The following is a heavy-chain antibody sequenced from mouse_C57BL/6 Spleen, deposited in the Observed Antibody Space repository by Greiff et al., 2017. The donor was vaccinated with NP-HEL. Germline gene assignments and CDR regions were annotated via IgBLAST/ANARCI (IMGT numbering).Heavy chain of an antibody. Sequence: EVQLVESGGGLVKPGGSLKLSCAASGFTFSSYAMSWVRQTPEKRLEWVATISDGGSYTYYPDNVKGRFTISRDNAKNNLYLQMSHLKSEDTAMYYCARDDYYGSSYVRYFDVWGTGTTVTVSS. CDR1: GFTFSSYA. V-gene: IGHV5-4*01. CDR3: ARDDYYGSSYVRYFDV. CDR2: ISDGGSYT. J-gene: IGHJ1*03. D-gene: IGHD1-1*01.